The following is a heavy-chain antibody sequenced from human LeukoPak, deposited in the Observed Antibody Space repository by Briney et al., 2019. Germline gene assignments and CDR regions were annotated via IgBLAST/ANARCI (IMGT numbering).Heavy chain of an antibody. Sequence: PSETLSLTCAVYGGSFSGYYWSWIRQPPGKGLEWIGYIYYSGSTNYNPSLESRVTISIDTSKNHFSLKLSSVTAADTAVYYCAAESERWLVRTWGQGTLVTVSS. D-gene: IGHD6-19*01. CDR3: AAESERWLVRT. V-gene: IGHV4-34*11. J-gene: IGHJ5*02. CDR1: GGSFSGYY. CDR2: IYYSGST.